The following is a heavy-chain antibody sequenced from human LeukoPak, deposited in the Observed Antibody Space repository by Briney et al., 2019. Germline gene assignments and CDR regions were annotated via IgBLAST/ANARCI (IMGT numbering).Heavy chain of an antibody. CDR3: ARRASGSYPDYFDY. J-gene: IGHJ4*02. Sequence: SETLSLTCILSGGSTSSYYWSWIRQPPGKGLEWIGYIHYSGSTNYNPSLRSRATISLDTSKNQVSLKLTSVTAADTAVYYCARRASGSYPDYFDYWGQGTLVTVSS. V-gene: IGHV4-59*08. CDR2: IHYSGST. CDR1: GGSTSSYY. D-gene: IGHD1-26*01.